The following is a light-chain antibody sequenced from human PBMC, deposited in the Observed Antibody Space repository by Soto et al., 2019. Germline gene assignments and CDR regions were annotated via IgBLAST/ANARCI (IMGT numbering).Light chain of an antibody. J-gene: IGLJ2*01. CDR3: SSSAGSSTLV. CDR1: SNDVGGYNF. Sequence: QSALTQPRSVSGSPGQSVTISCTGTSNDVGGYNFVSWYQQHPGKVPKLFIYDVSRRPSGVPDRFSGSKSGNTASLTISGLQAEDEADYYCSSSAGSSTLVFVGGTKMTVL. CDR2: DVS. V-gene: IGLV2-11*01.